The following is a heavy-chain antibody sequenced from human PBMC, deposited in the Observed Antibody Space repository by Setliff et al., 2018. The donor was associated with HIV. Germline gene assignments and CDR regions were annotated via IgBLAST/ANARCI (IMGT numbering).Heavy chain of an antibody. Sequence: SETLSLTCTVSGGSIMSYYWSWIRQPPGKGLEWIGYINTSGTTNYNPSLKSRVTISVDTPKNQFSLKLSSVTAADTAVYYCARDGSGSSYYYYYRDVWGKGTTVTVSS. J-gene: IGHJ6*03. D-gene: IGHD3-10*01. V-gene: IGHV4-4*09. CDR1: GGSIMSYY. CDR2: INTSGTT. CDR3: ARDGSGSSYYYYYRDV.